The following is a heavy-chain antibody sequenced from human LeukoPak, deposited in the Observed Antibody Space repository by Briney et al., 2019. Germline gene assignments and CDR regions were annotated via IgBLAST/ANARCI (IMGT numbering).Heavy chain of an antibody. CDR1: GFTFSSYA. J-gene: IGHJ4*02. Sequence: GGSLRLSCAASGFTFSSYAMSWVRQAPGKGLEWVSAISGSGGSTYYADSVKGWFTISRDNSKNTLYLQMNSLRAEDTAIYYCAKAYSSSWYPEGFDYWGQGTLVTVSS. D-gene: IGHD6-13*01. CDR3: AKAYSSSWYPEGFDY. CDR2: ISGSGGST. V-gene: IGHV3-23*01.